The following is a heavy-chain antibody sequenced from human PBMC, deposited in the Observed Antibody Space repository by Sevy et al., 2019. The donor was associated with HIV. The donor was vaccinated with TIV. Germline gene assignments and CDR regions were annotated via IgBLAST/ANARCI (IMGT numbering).Heavy chain of an antibody. D-gene: IGHD3-16*01. CDR1: GFTFGTYD. V-gene: IGHV3-30*18. J-gene: IGHJ6*02. CDR2: ISSDGSYR. CDR3: AKNRPPGGSLFSRHGMDV. Sequence: GGSLRLSCAASGFTFGTYDMHWVRQAPGKGLEWVAIISSDGSYRYYADSVRGRFSMSRYNSKNTMYLQFSGLLIEATAVYYCAKNRPPGGSLFSRHGMDVWGRGTTVTVSS.